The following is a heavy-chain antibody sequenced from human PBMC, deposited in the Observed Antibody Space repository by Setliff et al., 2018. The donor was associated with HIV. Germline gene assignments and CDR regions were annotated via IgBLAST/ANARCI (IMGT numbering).Heavy chain of an antibody. CDR2: MYHSGST. D-gene: IGHD2-15*01. Sequence: PSETLSLTCTVSGGSISSGGYYWSWIRQHPGKGLEWIGYMYHSGSTHYNPSLKSRVTISVDTSKKQLSLKLSFVTAADTAVYYCARRIFHSSFPSFDSWGQGTQVTVSS. CDR1: GGSISSGGYY. V-gene: IGHV4-31*03. J-gene: IGHJ4*02. CDR3: ARRIFHSSFPSFDS.